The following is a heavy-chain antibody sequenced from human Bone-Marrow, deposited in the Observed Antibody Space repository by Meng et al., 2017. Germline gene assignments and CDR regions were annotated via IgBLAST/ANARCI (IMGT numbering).Heavy chain of an antibody. V-gene: IGHV3-23*01. Sequence: GESLKISCAASGFTLSSYGMSWVRQAPGKGLEWVSAISGSDDRTFYADSVKGRFTFSRDISKSTLYLQMNSLRVEDTALYYCAKNKCNSTSCYFDYWGRGTLVTVSS. CDR2: ISGSDDRT. J-gene: IGHJ4*02. CDR1: GFTLSSYG. D-gene: IGHD5/OR15-5a*01. CDR3: AKNKCNSTSCYFDY.